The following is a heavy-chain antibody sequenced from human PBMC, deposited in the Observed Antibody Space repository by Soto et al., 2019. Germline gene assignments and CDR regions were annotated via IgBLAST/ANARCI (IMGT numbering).Heavy chain of an antibody. Sequence: PSETLSLTCAVSGGSISSGGYSWSWIRQPPGKGLEWIGYIYHSGSTYYNPSLKSRVTISVDRSKNQFSLKLSSVTAADTAVYYCARGALYDSSGYYYVAPMYYFAYWGQGTLVTVSS. V-gene: IGHV4-30-2*01. D-gene: IGHD3-22*01. CDR1: GGSISSGGYS. CDR3: ARGALYDSSGYYYVAPMYYFAY. J-gene: IGHJ4*02. CDR2: IYHSGST.